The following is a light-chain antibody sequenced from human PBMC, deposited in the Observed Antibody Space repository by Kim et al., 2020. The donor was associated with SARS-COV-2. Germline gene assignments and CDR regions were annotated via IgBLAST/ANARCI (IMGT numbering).Light chain of an antibody. CDR1: SGSIANNY. CDR2: QDN. CDR3: QSYDTTNQV. J-gene: IGLJ3*02. Sequence: NFMLTQPHSVSESPGKTVTISCTRSSGSIANNYVQWYQQRPGSGPTTVIYQDNQRPSGVPDRFSGSINSYSNSASLTISGLKAEDEADYYCQSYDTTNQVFGGGTQLTVL. V-gene: IGLV6-57*03.